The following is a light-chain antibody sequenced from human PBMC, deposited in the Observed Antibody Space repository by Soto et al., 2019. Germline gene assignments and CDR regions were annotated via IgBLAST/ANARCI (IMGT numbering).Light chain of an antibody. J-gene: IGLJ2*01. CDR1: SGHSSYA. Sequence: QSVLTQSPSASASLGASVKLTCTLSSGHSSYAIAWHQQQPEKGPRYLMKLKSDGSHKKGDGIPDRFSGSSSGAERYLTISSLQSEDEADYYCQSWDTGVIFGGGTKVTVL. CDR3: QSWDTGVI. CDR2: LKSDGSH. V-gene: IGLV4-69*01.